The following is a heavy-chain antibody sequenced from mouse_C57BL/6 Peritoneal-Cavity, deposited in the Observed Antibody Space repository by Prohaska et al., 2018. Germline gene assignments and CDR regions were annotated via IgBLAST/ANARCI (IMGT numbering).Heavy chain of an antibody. CDR1: GFTFSGFW. CDR2: INSYGSAR. J-gene: IGHJ1*03. Sequence: EVQLLETGGGLVQPGGSRGLSCEGSGFTFSGFWMSWVRQTPGKTLEWIGDINSYGSARNDEPSIKDRFTIVRDNDKSTLYLQMSNVRSEDTATYFCMRYGNYWYFDVWGTGTTVTVSS. D-gene: IGHD2-1*01. V-gene: IGHV11-2*01. CDR3: MRYGNYWYFDV.